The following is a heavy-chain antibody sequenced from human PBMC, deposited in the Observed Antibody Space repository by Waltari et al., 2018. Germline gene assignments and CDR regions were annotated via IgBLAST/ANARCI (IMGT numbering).Heavy chain of an antibody. CDR3: ANVQQVVRGGVDY. CDR2: IRYDGSNK. J-gene: IGHJ4*02. V-gene: IGHV3-30*02. Sequence: QVQLVESGGGVVQPGGSLRLPCAAPGFTFSSYGLHWVRQAPGKGLEWVAFIRYDGSNKYYADSVKGRFTISRDNSKNTLYLQMNSLRAEDTAVYYCANVQQVVRGGVDYWGQGTLVIVSS. CDR1: GFTFSSYG. D-gene: IGHD6-13*01.